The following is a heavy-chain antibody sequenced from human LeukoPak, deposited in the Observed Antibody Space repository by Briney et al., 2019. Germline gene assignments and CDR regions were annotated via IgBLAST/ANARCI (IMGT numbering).Heavy chain of an antibody. Sequence: SETLSLTCAVYGGSFSGYYWNWIRQPPGKGLEWIGYIYYSGSTNYNPSLKSRVTISVDTSKNQFSLKLSSVTAADTAVYYCARGRTEENHFGVIIYYYYGVDVWGQGTTVTVSS. CDR3: ARGRTEENHFGVIIYYYYGVDV. CDR1: GGSFSGYY. CDR2: IYYSGST. J-gene: IGHJ6*02. D-gene: IGHD3-3*01. V-gene: IGHV4-59*01.